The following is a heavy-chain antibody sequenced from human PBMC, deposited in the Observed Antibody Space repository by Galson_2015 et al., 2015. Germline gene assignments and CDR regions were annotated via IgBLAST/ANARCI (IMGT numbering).Heavy chain of an antibody. V-gene: IGHV3-23*01. CDR2: ISGSGGST. Sequence: SLRLSCAASGFTFSSYAMSWVRQAPGKGLEWVSAISGSGGSTYYADSVKGRFTISRDNSKNTLYLQMNGLRAEDTAVYYCAKDLYGDYAKHWGQGTLVTVSS. D-gene: IGHD4-17*01. J-gene: IGHJ1*01. CDR3: AKDLYGDYAKH. CDR1: GFTFSSYA.